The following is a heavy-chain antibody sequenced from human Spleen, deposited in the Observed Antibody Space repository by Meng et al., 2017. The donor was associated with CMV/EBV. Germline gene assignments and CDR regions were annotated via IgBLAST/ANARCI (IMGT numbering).Heavy chain of an antibody. CDR2: ISSSATTI. D-gene: IGHD1-7*01. CDR1: GFNFGDYG. CDR3: ARSAANNWNYANY. J-gene: IGHJ4*02. Sequence: GGSLRLSCTGSGFNFGDYGMSWVRQAPGKGLEWVSHISSSATTIYYAHSVEGRFTISRDNAKNSLYLQMNSLRAEDTAVYYCARSAANNWNYANYWGQGTLVTVSS. V-gene: IGHV3-11*01.